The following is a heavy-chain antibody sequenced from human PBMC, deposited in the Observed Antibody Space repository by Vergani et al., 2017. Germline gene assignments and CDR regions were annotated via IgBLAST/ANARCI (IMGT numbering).Heavy chain of an antibody. Sequence: EVQLVESGGGLVQPGGSLRLSCAASGFTFSTYDMHWVRQATGKGLEWVSAIGTAGDTYYPGSVKGRFTISRDNAKNSLFLEMNSLRFEDTAVYYCARVRTGWFSPSDYWGQGTLVTVSS. J-gene: IGHJ4*02. D-gene: IGHD6-19*01. CDR3: ARVRTGWFSPSDY. CDR2: IGTAGDT. CDR1: GFTFSTYD. V-gene: IGHV3-13*01.